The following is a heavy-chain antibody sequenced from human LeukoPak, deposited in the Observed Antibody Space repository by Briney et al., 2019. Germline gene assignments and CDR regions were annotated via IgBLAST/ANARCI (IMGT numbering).Heavy chain of an antibody. CDR3: ARRAGAYSHPYDY. D-gene: IGHD4/OR15-4a*01. CDR1: GFTFSSYW. Sequence: GGSLRLSCAASGFTFSSYWMTWVRQAPGKGLEWVASIKEDGTEYYVDSVKGRFTVSRDNSKNTLYLQMNSLRAEDTAVYYCARRAGAYSHPYDYWGQGTLVTVS. J-gene: IGHJ4*02. CDR2: IKEDGTE. V-gene: IGHV3-7*03.